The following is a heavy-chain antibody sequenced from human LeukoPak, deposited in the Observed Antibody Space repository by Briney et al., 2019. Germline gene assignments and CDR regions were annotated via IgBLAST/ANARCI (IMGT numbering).Heavy chain of an antibody. CDR3: ARSSSWYSSWFDP. V-gene: IGHV3-23*01. CDR1: GFTFSSYA. J-gene: IGHJ5*02. CDR2: ISGSGGST. Sequence: GGSLRLSCAASGFTFSSYAMSWVRQAPGKGLEWVSAISGSGGSTYYADSVKGRFTISRDNAKNSLYLQMNSLRAEDTAVYYCARSSSWYSSWFDPWGQGTLVTVSS. D-gene: IGHD6-13*01.